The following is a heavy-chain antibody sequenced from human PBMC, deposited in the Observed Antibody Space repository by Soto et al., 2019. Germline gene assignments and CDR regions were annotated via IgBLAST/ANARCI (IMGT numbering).Heavy chain of an antibody. CDR1: GYSISSGYY. Sequence: SETLSLTCAVSGYSISSGYYWGWIRQPPGKGLEWIGSIYHSGSTYYNPSLKSRVTISVDTSKNQFSLQMTSVTAADTAVYYCAKNLPRTGRSDYWGQGTLVTVSS. CDR3: AKNLPRTGRSDY. J-gene: IGHJ4*02. V-gene: IGHV4-38-2*01. CDR2: IYHSGST.